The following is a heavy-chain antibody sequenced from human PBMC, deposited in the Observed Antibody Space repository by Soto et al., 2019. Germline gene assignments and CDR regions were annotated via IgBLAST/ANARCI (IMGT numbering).Heavy chain of an antibody. V-gene: IGHV1-3*01. J-gene: IGHJ6*02. CDR2: INAGNGNT. CDR1: GYTFTSYA. Sequence: QVQLVQSGAEVKKPGASVKVSCKASGYTFTSYAMHWVRQAPGQRLEWMGWINAGNGNTKYSQKFQGRVPITRDTSASTAYMELSSLRSEDTAVYYCAAHYDSSGYYYDYYGMDVWGQGTTVTVSS. CDR3: AAHYDSSGYYYDYYGMDV. D-gene: IGHD3-22*01.